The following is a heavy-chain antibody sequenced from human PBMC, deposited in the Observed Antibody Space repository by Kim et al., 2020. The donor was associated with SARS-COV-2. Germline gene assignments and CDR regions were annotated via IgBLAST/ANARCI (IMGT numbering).Heavy chain of an antibody. V-gene: IGHV4-59*01. J-gene: IGHJ4*02. CDR3: ARVREGVVRGVALFDY. D-gene: IGHD3-10*01. Sequence: SLKSRVTISVDTCKNQFSLKLSSVTAADTAVYYCARVREGVVRGVALFDYWGQGTLVTVSS.